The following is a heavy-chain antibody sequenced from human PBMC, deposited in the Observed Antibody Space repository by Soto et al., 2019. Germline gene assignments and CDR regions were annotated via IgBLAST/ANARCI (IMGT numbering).Heavy chain of an antibody. V-gene: IGHV4-31*03. J-gene: IGHJ5*02. CDR2: IPNSGRT. CDR1: GDSISRGAYY. Sequence: SETLSLTCTVSGDSISRGAYYWTWIRQHPVKGLEWIGYIPNSGRTYYNPSLKSRLTISLDTSENQFSLKLTSVTAADTAMYYCARGRQYYDCEFDPWGQGTLVTVSS. D-gene: IGHD3-22*01. CDR3: ARGRQYYDCEFDP.